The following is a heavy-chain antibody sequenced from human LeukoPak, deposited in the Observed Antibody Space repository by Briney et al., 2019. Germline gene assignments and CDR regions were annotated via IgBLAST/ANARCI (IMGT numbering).Heavy chain of an antibody. V-gene: IGHV3-30-3*01. CDR1: GFTFSSYA. CDR2: ISYDGSNK. CDR3: AREGRYYYDSSGYYFQGYFDY. J-gene: IGHJ4*02. D-gene: IGHD3-22*01. Sequence: SGGSLRLSCAASGFTFSSYAMHWVRQAPGKGLEWVAVISYDGSNKYYADSVKGRFTISRDNSKNTLYLQMNSLRAEDTTVYYCAREGRYYYDSSGYYFQGYFDYWGQGTLVTVSS.